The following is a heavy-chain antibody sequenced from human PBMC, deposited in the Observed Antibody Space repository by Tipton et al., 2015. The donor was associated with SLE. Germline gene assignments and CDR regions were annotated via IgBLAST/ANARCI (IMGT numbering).Heavy chain of an antibody. D-gene: IGHD2-21*01. CDR1: GGSIIGYF. J-gene: IGHJ4*02. CDR3: ARDWGGEALDF. Sequence: TLSLTFTVSGGSIIGYFWCWIRQSAGKGPEWIGRVYTGVRTIHNPSLNSRVTMSQDTSKSQFSLKLTSVTAADTAVYYCARDWGGEALDFWGQGTLVTVSS. CDR2: VYTGVRT. V-gene: IGHV4-4*07.